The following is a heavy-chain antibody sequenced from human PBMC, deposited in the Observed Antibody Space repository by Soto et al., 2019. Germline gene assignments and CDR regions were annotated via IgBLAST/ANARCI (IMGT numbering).Heavy chain of an antibody. J-gene: IGHJ6*02. V-gene: IGHV4-61*08. Sequence: SETLSLTCTVSCGSISSGGYYWRWIRQPPGKGLEWIGYIYYSGSTNYNPSLKSRVTISVDTSMNQFSLKLSSVTAADTAVYYCARDRIGSTIYYYGMDVWGQGTTVTVSS. D-gene: IGHD2-15*01. CDR3: ARDRIGSTIYYYGMDV. CDR2: IYYSGST. CDR1: CGSISSGGYY.